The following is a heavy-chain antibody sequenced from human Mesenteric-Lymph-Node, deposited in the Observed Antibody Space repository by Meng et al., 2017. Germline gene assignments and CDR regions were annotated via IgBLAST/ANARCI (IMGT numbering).Heavy chain of an antibody. D-gene: IGHD5-18*01. Sequence: SVKVSCKASGFTFTSSAVQWVRQARGQRLEWIGWIVVGSGNTNYAQKLQERVTITRDMSTSTAYMELSSLRSEDTAVYYCAASFVDTAIFYYYGMDVWGQGTTVTVSS. J-gene: IGHJ6*02. CDR1: GFTFTSSA. V-gene: IGHV1-58*01. CDR3: AASFVDTAIFYYYGMDV. CDR2: IVVGSGNT.